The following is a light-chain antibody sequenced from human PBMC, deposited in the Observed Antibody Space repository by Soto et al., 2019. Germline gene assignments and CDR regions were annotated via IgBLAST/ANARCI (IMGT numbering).Light chain of an antibody. CDR3: QSYDSSLSAL. J-gene: IGLJ2*01. CDR1: SSNIGAGYD. CDR2: GNS. Sequence: QPVLTQPPSVSGAPGQRVTISCTGSSSNIGAGYDVHWYQQLPGTAPKLLIYGNSNRPSGVPDRFSGSKSGTSASLAITGLQAEDEADYYCQSYDSSLSALFGGGPMLTVL. V-gene: IGLV1-40*01.